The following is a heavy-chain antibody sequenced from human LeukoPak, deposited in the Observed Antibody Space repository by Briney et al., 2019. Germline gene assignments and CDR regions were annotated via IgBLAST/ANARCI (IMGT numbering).Heavy chain of an antibody. Sequence: PGGTLRLYSLASGVVFSRDNMSWVRQAPGKGLEWVAHVSETIYYADSVQGRFTISRDNAKNSLYLQMSNLRVDDTAMYYCVREVGRPKTFYFDSWGRGSPVTVSS. CDR3: VREVGRPKTFYFDS. CDR1: GVVFSRDN. D-gene: IGHD3-16*01. CDR2: VSETI. J-gene: IGHJ4*02. V-gene: IGHV3-48*04.